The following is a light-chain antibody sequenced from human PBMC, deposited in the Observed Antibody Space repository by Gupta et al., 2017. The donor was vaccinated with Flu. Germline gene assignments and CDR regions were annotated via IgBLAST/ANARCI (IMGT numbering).Light chain of an antibody. V-gene: IGLV2-14*01. J-gene: IGLJ2*01. CDR3: SSYTSSSTLG. Sequence: QHHQAEAPKLMIYEVSNRPSGVSNRFSGSKSGNTASLTISGLQAEDEADYYCSSYTSSSTLGFGGGTKLTVL. CDR2: EVS.